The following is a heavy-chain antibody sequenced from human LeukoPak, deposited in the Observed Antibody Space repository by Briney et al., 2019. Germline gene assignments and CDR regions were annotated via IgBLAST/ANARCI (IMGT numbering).Heavy chain of an antibody. D-gene: IGHD4-23*01. CDR2: ISSSSSNI. CDR1: GLTFSTYS. Sequence: VGSLRLSCAASGLTFSTYSMKWVRQAPGKGLEWVSSISSSSSNIYYADSLRGRFTISRDNAKSSLYLQMNSLRAEDTAVYYCASSTAGRWYRDSHYFDYWGQGILVTVSS. V-gene: IGHV3-21*01. J-gene: IGHJ4*02. CDR3: ASSTAGRWYRDSHYFDY.